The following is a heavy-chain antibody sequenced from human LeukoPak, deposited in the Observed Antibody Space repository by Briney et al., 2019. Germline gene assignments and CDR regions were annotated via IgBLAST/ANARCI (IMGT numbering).Heavy chain of an antibody. CDR1: GGTISSYD. J-gene: IGHJ6*03. CDR2: ICCIGST. CDR3: AGSYHSYMDV. V-gene: IGHV4-59*01. Sequence: SETLSLSCTVSGGTISSYDMSWIRQAPGKGLEWIGYICCIGSTKYNPSLKSRVTISEDTSKKQYSLKLSSVTAADTAVYYCAGSYHSYMDVWGKGTTVTVSS.